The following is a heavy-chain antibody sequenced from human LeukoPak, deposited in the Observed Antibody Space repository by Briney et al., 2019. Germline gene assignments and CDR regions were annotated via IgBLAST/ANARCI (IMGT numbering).Heavy chain of an antibody. D-gene: IGHD4-17*01. CDR2: INPSTGST. J-gene: IGHJ4*02. Sequence: ASVKVSCKASGYTFTSYFMHWVRQAPGQGLEWMGIINPSTGSTTYAQNFHGRVTLTRDTSTSTVYMEVRSLTSEDTAVYYCAREAHGDRYHFDYWGQGSLVTVSS. V-gene: IGHV1-46*01. CDR3: AREAHGDRYHFDY. CDR1: GYTFTSYF.